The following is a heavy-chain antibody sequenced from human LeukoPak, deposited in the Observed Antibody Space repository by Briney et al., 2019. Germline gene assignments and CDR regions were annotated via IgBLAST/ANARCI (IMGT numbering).Heavy chain of an antibody. CDR3: TTDSLITMVRGVIRTDY. D-gene: IGHD3-10*01. J-gene: IGHJ4*02. Sequence: PGGSLRLSCAASGFTFSNAWMSWVRQAPGKGLEWVGRIKSKTDGWTTDYAAPVKGRFTISRDDSKNTLYLQMNSLKTEDTAVYYCTTDSLITMVRGVIRTDYWGQGTLVTVSS. CDR2: IKSKTDGWTT. V-gene: IGHV3-15*01. CDR1: GFTFSNAW.